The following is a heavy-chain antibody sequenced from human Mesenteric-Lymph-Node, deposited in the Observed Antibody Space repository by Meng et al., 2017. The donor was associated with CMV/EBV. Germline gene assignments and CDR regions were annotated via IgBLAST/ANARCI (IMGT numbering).Heavy chain of an antibody. CDR3: ARDSYYYDSSEFDY. V-gene: IGHV3-23*01. CDR2: SSGSGGST. J-gene: IGHJ4*02. D-gene: IGHD3-22*01. CDR1: GSTFSTFD. Sequence: GESLKISCVASGSTFSTFDMSWVRQAPGKGLEWVSTTDSSGSGGSTYYADSVKGRFTISRDNAKNSLYLQMNSLRAEDTAVYYCARDSYYYDSSEFDYWGQGTLVTVSS.